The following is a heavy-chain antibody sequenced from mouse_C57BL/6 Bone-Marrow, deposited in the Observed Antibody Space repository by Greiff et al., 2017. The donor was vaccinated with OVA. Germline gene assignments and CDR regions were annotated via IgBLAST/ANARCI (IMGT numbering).Heavy chain of an antibody. J-gene: IGHJ3*01. CDR3: ARGDYLAWFAY. D-gene: IGHD2-4*01. V-gene: IGHV1-63*01. CDR2: IYPGGGYT. CDR1: GYTFTNYW. Sequence: QVQLQQSGAELVRPGTSVKMSCKASGYTFTNYWIGWAKQRPGHGLEWIGDIYPGGGYTNYNEKFKGKATLTADKSSSTAYMQFSSLTSEDSAIYYCARGDYLAWFAYWGQGTLVTVSA.